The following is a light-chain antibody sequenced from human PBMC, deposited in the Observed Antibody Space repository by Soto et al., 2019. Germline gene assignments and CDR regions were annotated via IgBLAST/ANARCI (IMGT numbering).Light chain of an antibody. CDR3: QQYGGSPPFT. V-gene: IGKV3-20*01. J-gene: IGKJ3*01. Sequence: EIVLTQSPGTLSLSPGERATLSCRASQSVSNSYLAWYQQKPGQAPRLLIYGASSRATGIPDRFSGSGSGTGFTLTISRLEPEDFAVYYCQQYGGSPPFTFGPGTKVDIK. CDR2: GAS. CDR1: QSVSNSY.